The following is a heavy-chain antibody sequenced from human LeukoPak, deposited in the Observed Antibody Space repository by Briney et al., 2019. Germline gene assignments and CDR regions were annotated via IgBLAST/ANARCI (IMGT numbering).Heavy chain of an antibody. D-gene: IGHD4-23*01. CDR2: IYYSGST. CDR3: ARLKTDYGGNDYYFDY. V-gene: IGHV4-61*01. CDR1: GGSVSSGSYY. Sequence: PSETLSLTCTVSGGSVSSGSYYWSWIRQPPGKGLEWIGYIYYSGSTNYNPSLKSRVTISVDTSKNQFSLRLSSVTAADTAVYYCARLKTDYGGNDYYFDYWGQGTLVTVSS. J-gene: IGHJ4*02.